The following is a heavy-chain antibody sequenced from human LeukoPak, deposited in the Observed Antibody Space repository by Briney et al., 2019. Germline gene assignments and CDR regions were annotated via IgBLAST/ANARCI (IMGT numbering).Heavy chain of an antibody. V-gene: IGHV1-69*13. CDR1: GGTFSSYA. CDR2: IIPIFGTA. D-gene: IGHD3-9*01. Sequence: ASVTVSCKASGGTFSSYAISWVRQAPGQGLEWMGGIIPIFGTANYAQKFQGRVTITADESTSTAYMELSSLRSEDTAVYYCASSLRADWLFPPVVWGQGTLVTVSS. CDR3: ASSLRADWLFPPVV. J-gene: IGHJ4*02.